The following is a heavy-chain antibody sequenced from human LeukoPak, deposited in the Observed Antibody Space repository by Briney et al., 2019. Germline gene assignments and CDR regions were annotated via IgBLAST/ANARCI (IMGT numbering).Heavy chain of an antibody. CDR1: GFTFITYA. D-gene: IGHD7-27*01. J-gene: IGHJ4*02. V-gene: IGHV3-30*04. CDR3: AKDLKPRRTGEYFDY. CDR2: TSYDGSNR. Sequence: GGSLRLSCAASGFTFITYAMHWVRQAPGKGLEWVAVTSYDGSNRYYADSVKGRFTISRDNSKNTLYLQMNSLRAEDTAVYYCAKDLKPRRTGEYFDYWGQGTLVTVSS.